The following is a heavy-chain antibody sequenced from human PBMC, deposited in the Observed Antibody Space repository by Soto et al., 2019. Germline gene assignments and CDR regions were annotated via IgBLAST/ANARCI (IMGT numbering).Heavy chain of an antibody. CDR1: GGSVSSGSSY. CDR2: ISYTGST. CDR3: ARDTRMVRGIAYYYYYYGMDL. J-gene: IGHJ6*02. V-gene: IGHV4-61*01. Sequence: SETLSLTCSVSGGSVSSGSSYWAWIRQPPGKGLEWIGYISYTGSTSYNPSLKSRVTISVDTSKTQFSLRLSSVTAADTAVYYSARDTRMVRGIAYYYYYYGMDLWGQGTTVTVSS. D-gene: IGHD3-10*01.